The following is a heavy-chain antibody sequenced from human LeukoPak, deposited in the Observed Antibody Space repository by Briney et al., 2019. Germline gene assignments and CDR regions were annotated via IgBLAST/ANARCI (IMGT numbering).Heavy chain of an antibody. V-gene: IGHV3-21*01. CDR2: ISSSSSYM. Sequence: GGSLRLSCAASGFTFGSYGMNWVRQAPGKGLEWVSSISSSSSYMYYADSVKGRFTISRDNAKNSLYLQMNSLRAEDTAVYYCASGGTYYYGSGSYTVDYWGQGTLVTVSS. CDR3: ASGGTYYYGSGSYTVDY. D-gene: IGHD3-10*01. J-gene: IGHJ4*02. CDR1: GFTFGSYG.